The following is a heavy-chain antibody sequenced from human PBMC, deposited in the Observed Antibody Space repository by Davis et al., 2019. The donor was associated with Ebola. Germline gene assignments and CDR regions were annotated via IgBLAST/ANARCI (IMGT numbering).Heavy chain of an antibody. V-gene: IGHV3-11*04. D-gene: IGHD6-25*01. CDR2: IRSSDTTI. CDR3: AREGAAPLDY. J-gene: IGHJ4*02. CDR1: GFTLSDYY. Sequence: GESLKISCAASGFTLSDYYMSWIRQAPGKGLEWVSSIRSSDTTIYYSDPVKGRFTISRDNAKNSLYLQMDSLRAEDTALYFCAREGAAPLDYWGQGTLVTVSS.